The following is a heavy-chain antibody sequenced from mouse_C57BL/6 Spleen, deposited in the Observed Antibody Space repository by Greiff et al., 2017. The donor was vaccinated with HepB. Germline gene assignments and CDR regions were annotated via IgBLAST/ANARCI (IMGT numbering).Heavy chain of an antibody. CDR2: INPNNGGT. V-gene: IGHV1-26*01. J-gene: IGHJ4*01. Sequence: EVQLQQSGPELVKPGASVKISCKASGYTFTDYYMNWVKQSHGKSLEWIGDINPNNGGTSYNQKFKGKATLTVDKSSSTAYMELRSLTSEDSAVYYCARRLGRYAMDHWGQGTSVTVSS. CDR1: GYTFTDYY. D-gene: IGHD1-2*01. CDR3: ARRLGRYAMDH.